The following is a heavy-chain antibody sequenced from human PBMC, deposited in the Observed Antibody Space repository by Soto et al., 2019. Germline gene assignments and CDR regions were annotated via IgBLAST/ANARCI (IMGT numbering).Heavy chain of an antibody. CDR3: ARVVLGYCSGGSCRPYNWFDP. Sequence: SETLSLTCTVSGGSISSGGYYWSWIRQHPGKGLEWIGYIYYSGSTYYNPSLKSRVTISVDTSKNQFSLKLSSVTAADTAVYYCARVVLGYCSGGSCRPYNWFDPWGQGTLVTVSS. V-gene: IGHV4-31*03. CDR2: IYYSGST. CDR1: GGSISSGGYY. D-gene: IGHD2-15*01. J-gene: IGHJ5*02.